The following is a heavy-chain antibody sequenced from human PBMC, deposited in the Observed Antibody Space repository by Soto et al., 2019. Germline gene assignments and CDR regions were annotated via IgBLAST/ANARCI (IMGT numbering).Heavy chain of an antibody. CDR1: GGTCVGYA. Sequence: PVGSHRLPWAAAGGTCVGYAVHRVLQAPGKGLEWVAIISYDEIYKYYADSVKGRFTISRDNSKNTLHLQMNSLRAEDTAVYYCAKSLEERYYGSGSFPPHFFAYLGHGTLVTVSS. D-gene: IGHD3-10*01. CDR2: ISYDEIYK. V-gene: IGHV3-30-3*02. CDR3: AKSLEERYYGSGSFPPHFFAY. J-gene: IGHJ4*01.